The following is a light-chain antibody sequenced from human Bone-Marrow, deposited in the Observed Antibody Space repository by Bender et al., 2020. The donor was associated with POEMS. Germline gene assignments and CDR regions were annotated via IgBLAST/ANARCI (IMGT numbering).Light chain of an antibody. V-gene: IGLV3-21*02. J-gene: IGLJ1*01. CDR2: DAS. Sequence: SYVLTQPPSVSVAPGQTARITCGGNNIGSKSVHWYEQKPGQAPVVVVYDASDRPSGIPERFSGSSSGNTATLTISRVEAGDEADYYCQAWDSSTGVYVFGTGTKVTVL. CDR1: NIGSKS. CDR3: QAWDSSTGVYV.